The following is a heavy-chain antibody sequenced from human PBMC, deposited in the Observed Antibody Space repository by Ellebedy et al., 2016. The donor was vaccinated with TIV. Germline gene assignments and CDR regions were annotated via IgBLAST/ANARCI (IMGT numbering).Heavy chain of an antibody. J-gene: IGHJ6*02. V-gene: IGHV4-31*01. CDR2: IYYSGST. CDR3: ARDRGLIESTGDYYGVDV. CDR1: GGSISSADYY. D-gene: IGHD2-2*01. Sequence: MPSETLSLTCTVSGGSISSADYYWSWIRQHPGKGLEWIGYIYYSGSTYYNPSLKSQISISVDTSKNQFSLKLSSVTAADTAVYYCARDRGLIESTGDYYGVDVWGQGTTVTVSS.